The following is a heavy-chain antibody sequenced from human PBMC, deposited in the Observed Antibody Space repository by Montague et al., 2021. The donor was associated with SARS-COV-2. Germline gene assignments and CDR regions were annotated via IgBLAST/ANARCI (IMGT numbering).Heavy chain of an antibody. D-gene: IGHD3-16*02. CDR2: INHSGST. Sequence: SETLSLTCAVYGGSFSGYYWTWIRQPPGKGLEWIGEINHSGSTHYNPSLKSRVTISVDTSKNQFSLKLRSVTAADTAVYYCARGQPPRITFGGIISYGLDVWGQGTTVTVSS. J-gene: IGHJ6*02. CDR3: ARGQPPRITFGGIISYGLDV. CDR1: GGSFSGYY. V-gene: IGHV4-34*01.